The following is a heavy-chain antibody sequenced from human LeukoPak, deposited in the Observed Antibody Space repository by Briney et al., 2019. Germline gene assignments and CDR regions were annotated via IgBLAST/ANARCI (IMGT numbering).Heavy chain of an antibody. CDR1: GFTFSTYA. CDR2: ISYDGSNK. Sequence: GGSLRLSCSASGFTFSTYAMHWVRQAPGKGLEWVAAISYDGSNKNYADSVKSRFTISRDNSRNTLYLQMNSLRAEDTAVYYCARDREYYNLLTGYKVSHYFDYWGQGTLVTVSS. CDR3: ARDREYYNLLTGYKVSHYFDY. D-gene: IGHD3-9*01. J-gene: IGHJ4*02. V-gene: IGHV3-30*04.